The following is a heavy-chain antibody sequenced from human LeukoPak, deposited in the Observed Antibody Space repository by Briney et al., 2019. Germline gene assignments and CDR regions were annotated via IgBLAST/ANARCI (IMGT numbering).Heavy chain of an antibody. CDR3: AREYSSGWYDWFDP. CDR2: IYSGGST. J-gene: IGHJ5*02. V-gene: IGHV3-66*01. Sequence: GGSLRLSCAASGFTVSSNYMSWVRQAPGKGLEWVSVIYSGGSTYYADSVKGRFTISRDNSKNTLYLQINSLRAEDTAVYYCAREYSSGWYDWFDPWGQGTLVTVSS. D-gene: IGHD6-19*01. CDR1: GFTVSSNY.